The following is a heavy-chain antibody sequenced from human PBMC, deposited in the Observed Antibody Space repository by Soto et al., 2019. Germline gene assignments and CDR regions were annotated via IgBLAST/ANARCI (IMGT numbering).Heavy chain of an antibody. D-gene: IGHD5-18*01. CDR1: GGSISSGGYC. CDR2: IYYSGST. V-gene: IGHV4-31*03. Sequence: SETLSLTCTVSGGSISSGGYCWSWIRQHPEKSLEWIGYIYYSGSTHYNPSLKSRVTISFDTSKNQVSLNVNSVTAADTAVYYCARDHPHSYGVYYFDYWGQGTPVTVSS. J-gene: IGHJ4*02. CDR3: ARDHPHSYGVYYFDY.